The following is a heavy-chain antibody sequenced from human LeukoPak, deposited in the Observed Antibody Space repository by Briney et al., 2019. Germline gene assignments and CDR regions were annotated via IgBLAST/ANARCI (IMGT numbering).Heavy chain of an antibody. CDR1: GFTFDDYA. J-gene: IGHJ4*02. CDR3: ANPGNDY. CDR2: ISGDGGSA. D-gene: IGHD1-1*01. V-gene: IGHV3-43*02. Sequence: PGGSLRLSCAASGFTFDDYAMHWVRQAPGKGPEWVSLISGDGGSAYYADSVKGRFTISRDNSKNSLYLQMNSLRTEDTALYYCANPGNDYWGQGTLVTVSS.